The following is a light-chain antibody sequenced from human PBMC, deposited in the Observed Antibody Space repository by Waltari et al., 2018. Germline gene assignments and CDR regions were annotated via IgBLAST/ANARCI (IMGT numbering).Light chain of an antibody. CDR2: DDD. CDR1: TIGKKA. V-gene: IGLV3-21*02. Sequence: SYVLTQLSSMSVTPGQTARIVCGGRTIGKKAVHWYQRKAGQAPLLVLHDDDTRPSGIPDRFSGTNSGDTATLTISGVEAEDEADYFCQVWDSHTVVFGGGTNLTVL. J-gene: IGLJ2*01. CDR3: QVWDSHTVV.